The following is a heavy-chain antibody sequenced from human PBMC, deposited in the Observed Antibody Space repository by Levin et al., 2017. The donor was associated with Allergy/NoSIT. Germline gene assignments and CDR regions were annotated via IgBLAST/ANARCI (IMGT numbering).Heavy chain of an antibody. V-gene: IGHV3-30*18. J-gene: IGHJ5*02. CDR3: AKEDDHNWFDP. CDR2: ISYDGSNK. Sequence: SCAASGFTFSSYGMHWVRQAPGKGLEWVAVISYDGSNKYYADSVKGRFTISRDNSKNTLYLQMNSLRAEDTAVYYCAKEDDHNWFDPWGQGTLVTVSS. D-gene: IGHD5-24*01. CDR1: GFTFSSYG.